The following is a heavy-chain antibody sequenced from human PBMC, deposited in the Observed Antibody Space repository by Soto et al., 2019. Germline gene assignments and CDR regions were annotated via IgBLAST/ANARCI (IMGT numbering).Heavy chain of an antibody. Sequence: QVQLVESGGGVVQPGRSLRLSCAASGFTFSSYGMHWVRQAPGKGLEWVAVIWYDGSNKYYADSVKGRFTISRDNSKNTLYLQMNSLRAEDTAVYYCARETSRGYSYGYFYFDYWGQGTLVTVSS. J-gene: IGHJ4*02. D-gene: IGHD5-18*01. CDR2: IWYDGSNK. V-gene: IGHV3-33*01. CDR3: ARETSRGYSYGYFYFDY. CDR1: GFTFSSYG.